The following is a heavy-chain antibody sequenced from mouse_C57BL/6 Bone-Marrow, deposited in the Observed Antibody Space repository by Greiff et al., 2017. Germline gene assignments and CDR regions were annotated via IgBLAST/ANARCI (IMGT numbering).Heavy chain of an antibody. D-gene: IGHD2-4*01. CDR3: ATIYYEYDDWYFDV. CDR2: IYPGSGST. CDR1: GYTFTSYW. V-gene: IGHV1-55*01. J-gene: IGHJ1*03. Sequence: VQLQQPGAELVKPGASVKMSCKASGYTFTSYWITWVKQRPGQGLEWIGDIYPGSGSTNYNEKFKSKATLTVDTSSSTAYMQLSSLTSEDSAVYYCATIYYEYDDWYFDVWGTGTTVTVSS.